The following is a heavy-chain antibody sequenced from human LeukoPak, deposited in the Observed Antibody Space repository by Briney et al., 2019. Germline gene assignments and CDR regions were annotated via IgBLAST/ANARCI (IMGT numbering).Heavy chain of an antibody. Sequence: SETLSLTCTVSGGSISSSSYYWGWIRQPPGKGLEWIGSIYYSGSTYYNPSLKSRVTISADTSKNQFSLKLSSVTAADTAVYYCARQNGDYEDYWGQGTLVTVSS. V-gene: IGHV4-39*01. CDR2: IYYSGST. D-gene: IGHD4-17*01. CDR3: ARQNGDYEDY. J-gene: IGHJ4*02. CDR1: GGSISSSSYY.